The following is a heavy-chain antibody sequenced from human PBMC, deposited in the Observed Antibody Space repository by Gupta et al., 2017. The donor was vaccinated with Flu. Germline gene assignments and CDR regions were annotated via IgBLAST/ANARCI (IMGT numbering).Heavy chain of an antibody. CDR3: ARDLSGSYYVPHYYYGFDV. CDR2: IYHSGSA. V-gene: IGHV4-38-2*02. J-gene: IGHJ6*02. Sequence: QVQLQESGPGLVKPSETLSLTCVVSGYSITRGYHWGWIRQPPGKGLEWIGSIYHSGSAYYNPSVKGRVTISIDRSKNQFSLKLRSVTATDTAIYYCARDLSGSYYVPHYYYGFDVWGHGTTVTVSS. D-gene: IGHD1-26*01. CDR1: GYSITRGYH.